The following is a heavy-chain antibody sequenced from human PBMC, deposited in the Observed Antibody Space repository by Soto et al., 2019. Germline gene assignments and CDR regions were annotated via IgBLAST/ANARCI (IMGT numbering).Heavy chain of an antibody. V-gene: IGHV3-48*01. CDR3: ARGVGTSWFFR. D-gene: IGHD2-2*01. CDR1: GFNFRSES. CDR2: INSGSSVI. Sequence: EVQLVESGGGLVQPGGSLRLSCVVSGFNFRSESMTWVRQAPGKGPEWVSYINSGSSVIRYADSVKGRFTVFRDNDRDSLYLQMNGLRAEDSAVYYCARGVGTSWFFRWGQGTLVTVSS. J-gene: IGHJ5*02.